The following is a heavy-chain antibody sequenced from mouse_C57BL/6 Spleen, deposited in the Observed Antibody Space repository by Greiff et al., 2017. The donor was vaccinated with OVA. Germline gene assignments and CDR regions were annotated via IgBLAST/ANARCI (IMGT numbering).Heavy chain of an antibody. CDR1: GYTFTSYW. D-gene: IGHD1-1*01. Sequence: VQLQQSGAELVRPGSSVKLSCKASGYTFTSYWMDWVKQRPGQGLEWIGNIYPSDSETHYNQKFKDKATLTVDKSSSTAYMQLSSLTSEDSAVYYCARSYYARWYFDVWGTGTTVTVSS. V-gene: IGHV1-61*01. CDR3: ARSYYARWYFDV. CDR2: IYPSDSET. J-gene: IGHJ1*03.